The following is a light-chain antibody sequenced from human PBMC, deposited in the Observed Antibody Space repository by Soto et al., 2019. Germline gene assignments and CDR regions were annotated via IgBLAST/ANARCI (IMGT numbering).Light chain of an antibody. CDR1: RSDVGGYDY. V-gene: IGLV2-14*01. CDR3: ISYASINTYV. J-gene: IGLJ1*01. Sequence: QSVLTQPASVSGSPGQSITISCTGTRSDVGGYDYVSWYQQHPGKAPKLMIYDVTNRPSGVSNRFSGSKSGNTASLTISGLQAEDEADYYCISYASINTYVFGTGTKVTVL. CDR2: DVT.